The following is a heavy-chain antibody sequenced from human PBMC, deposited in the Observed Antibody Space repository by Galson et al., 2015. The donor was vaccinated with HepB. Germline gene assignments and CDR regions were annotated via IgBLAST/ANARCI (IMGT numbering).Heavy chain of an antibody. V-gene: IGHV3-23*01. CDR1: GFTFASYA. J-gene: IGHJ4*02. CDR3: ATQYYSGRRISDY. CDR2: VGITGDT. D-gene: IGHD3-10*01. Sequence: SLRLSCAASGFTFASYAMSWVRQAPGQGLEWVSTVGITGDTYYADSVKGRFTISRDNSKNTLYLQMNSLRAEDSAVHYCATQYYSGRRISDYWGQGTLVTVSS.